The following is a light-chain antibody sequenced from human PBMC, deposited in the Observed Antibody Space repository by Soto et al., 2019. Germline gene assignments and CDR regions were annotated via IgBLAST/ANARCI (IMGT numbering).Light chain of an antibody. Sequence: DIQMTQSPSSLSASVGDRVTITCRASQNIRSYLNWYQQKPGKAPQLLIYATSSLQTGVPSRFSASGSGTDFSLVISALQPEDSATYYCQQGYSSRWTAGRGTKVEI. CDR3: QQGYSSRWT. CDR2: ATS. V-gene: IGKV1-39*01. J-gene: IGKJ1*01. CDR1: QNIRSY.